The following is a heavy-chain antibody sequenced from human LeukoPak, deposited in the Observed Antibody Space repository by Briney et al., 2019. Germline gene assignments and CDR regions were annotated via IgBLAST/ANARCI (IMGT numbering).Heavy chain of an antibody. CDR1: GGSINNGDNY. V-gene: IGHV4-30-4*01. CDR2: LYYRGTA. CDR3: ARIQGNGRYGWDYFDY. Sequence: QVQLQESGPGLVKSSQTLSLTCSVSGGSINNGDNYWSWIRQPPGKGLEWIGFLYYRGTAYYNPSLKSRVTISIDTSKSQFSLKMSSVSAADTAVYFCARIQGNGRYGWDYFDYWGQGTLVTVSS. J-gene: IGHJ4*02. D-gene: IGHD3-16*01.